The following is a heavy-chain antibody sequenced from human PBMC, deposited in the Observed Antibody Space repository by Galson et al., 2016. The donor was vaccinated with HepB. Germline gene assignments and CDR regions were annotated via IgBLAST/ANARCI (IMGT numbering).Heavy chain of an antibody. J-gene: IGHJ4*02. Sequence: LSLTCTVSGGSISNYYWSWIRQPPGKGLEWIAYIYYSGSTNQNPSLKSRVTISVDTSKNQFSLQLRSVTAADTAVYYCARDRGSAAGFDYWGQGTLVTVPS. CDR1: GGSISNYY. CDR3: ARDRGSAAGFDY. D-gene: IGHD6-13*01. CDR2: IYYSGST. V-gene: IGHV4-59*01.